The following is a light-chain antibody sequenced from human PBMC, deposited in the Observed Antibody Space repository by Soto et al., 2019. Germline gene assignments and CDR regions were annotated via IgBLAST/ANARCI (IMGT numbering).Light chain of an antibody. J-gene: IGKJ4*01. CDR3: QQRSNWPPT. V-gene: IGKV3-11*01. CDR2: DAS. Sequence: EIVLTQSPATLSLSPGERATFSCRASQSVSSYLAWYQQKSGQAPRLLIFDASNRATGIPARFSGSGSGTDFTLTSSSLEPEDFAVYYCQQRSNWPPTFGGGTKVEIK. CDR1: QSVSSY.